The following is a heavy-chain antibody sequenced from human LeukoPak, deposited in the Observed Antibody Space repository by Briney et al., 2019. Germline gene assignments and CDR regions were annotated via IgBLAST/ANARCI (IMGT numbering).Heavy chain of an antibody. CDR3: ARDIYSIAE. J-gene: IGHJ4*02. CDR2: IHSDGGTT. D-gene: IGHD1-26*01. Sequence: GGSLRLSCAASGFTFSDYWMHWVRHAPGKGLVWVSLIHSDGGTTNYADSVKGRFTISRDNAKNTVYLQRNRLRVENAAVYYCARDIYSIAEWGQGALVTVSS. V-gene: IGHV3-74*01. CDR1: GFTFSDYW.